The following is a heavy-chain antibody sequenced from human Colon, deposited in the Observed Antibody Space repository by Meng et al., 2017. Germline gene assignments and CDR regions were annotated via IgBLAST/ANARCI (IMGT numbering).Heavy chain of an antibody. D-gene: IGHD5-12*01. CDR2: ISWNSFST. CDR1: GFTFDDYA. V-gene: IGHV3-9*03. J-gene: IGHJ3*02. CDR3: AKDIYPYTGYVSGKSNGFDI. Sequence: GGSLRLSCAASGFTFDDYAMHWVRLTPGKGLEWVSGISWNSFSTGYADSVKGRFTISRDNAKNSLYLHMDSLRPEDMALYYCAKDIYPYTGYVSGKSNGFDIWGQGTMVTVSS.